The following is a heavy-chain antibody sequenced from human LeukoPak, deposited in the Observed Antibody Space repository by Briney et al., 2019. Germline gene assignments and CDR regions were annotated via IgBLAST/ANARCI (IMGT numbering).Heavy chain of an antibody. CDR1: DYTFSSYD. Sequence: ASVKVSCKTSDYTFSSYDISWVRQAPGQGLEWMGWINPYNGDTNYAQKFQGRLTMTTDTSTSTAYMELRSLRSDDTAVYYCARVGLDDFWSGYCDYWGQGTLVTVSS. CDR3: ARVGLDDFWSGYCDY. J-gene: IGHJ4*02. D-gene: IGHD3-3*01. CDR2: INPYNGDT. V-gene: IGHV1-18*01.